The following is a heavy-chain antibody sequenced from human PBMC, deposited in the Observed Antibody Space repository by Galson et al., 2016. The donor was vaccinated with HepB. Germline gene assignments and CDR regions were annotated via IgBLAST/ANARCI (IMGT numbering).Heavy chain of an antibody. CDR1: GVSITSYY. CDR3: ASSYGDYASTFDY. J-gene: IGHJ4*02. V-gene: IGHV4-59*08. Sequence: ETLSLTCTVTGVSITSYYWSWIRQPPGKGLEWIGYIFYSGNTKYNSSLEGRVTLSVDTSKNQLSLKLSSVTAADTAVYFCASSYGDYASTFDYWGQGTLVIVSS. CDR2: IFYSGNT. D-gene: IGHD4-17*01.